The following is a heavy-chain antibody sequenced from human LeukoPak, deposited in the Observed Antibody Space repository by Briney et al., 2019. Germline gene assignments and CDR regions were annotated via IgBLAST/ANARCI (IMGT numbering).Heavy chain of an antibody. CDR1: GGSISSYY. D-gene: IGHD6-13*01. CDR3: ARGRGTAGS. J-gene: IGHJ4*02. V-gene: IGHV4-59*12. CDR2: IYYSGST. Sequence: PSETLSLTCTVSGGSISSYYWSWIRQPPGKGLEWIGYIYYSGSTNYNPSLKSRVTISVDTSKNQFSLTLSSVTAADTAVYYCARGRGTAGSWGQGTLVTVSS.